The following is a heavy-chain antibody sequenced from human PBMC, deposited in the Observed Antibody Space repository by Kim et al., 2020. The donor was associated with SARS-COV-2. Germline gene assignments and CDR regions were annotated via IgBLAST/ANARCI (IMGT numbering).Heavy chain of an antibody. D-gene: IGHD6-19*01. Sequence: ASVKVSCKASGYTFINYVMHWVRQAPGQRLEWMGLISIGHDDTKYSQKFRGRVTITRDTTDSKAYMELSSLRSEDTAVYYCARGSGWAFDYWGQGTLVTVAS. CDR3: ARGSGWAFDY. J-gene: IGHJ4*02. CDR2: ISIGHDDT. V-gene: IGHV1-3*04. CDR1: GYTFINYV.